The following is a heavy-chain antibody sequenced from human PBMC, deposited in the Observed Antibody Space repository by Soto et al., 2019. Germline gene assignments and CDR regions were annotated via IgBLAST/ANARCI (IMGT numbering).Heavy chain of an antibody. CDR1: GGSVSSGSYY. Sequence: SETLSLTCTVSGGSVSSGSYYWSWILHPPGKGLEWIGYIYYSGSTNYNPSLKSRVTISVDTSKNQFSLKLSSVTAADTAVYYCARDSESGMNSSGWYGKRYFDYWGQGTLVTVSS. CDR3: ARDSESGMNSSGWYGKRYFDY. D-gene: IGHD6-19*01. V-gene: IGHV4-61*01. CDR2: IYYSGST. J-gene: IGHJ4*02.